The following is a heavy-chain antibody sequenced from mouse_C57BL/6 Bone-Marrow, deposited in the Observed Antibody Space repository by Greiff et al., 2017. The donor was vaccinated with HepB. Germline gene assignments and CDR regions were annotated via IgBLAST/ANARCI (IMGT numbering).Heavy chain of an antibody. D-gene: IGHD1-1*01. Sequence: EVMLVESGGDLVKPGGSLKLSCAASGFTFSSYGMSWVRQTPDKRLEWVATISSGGSYTYYPDSVKGRFTISRDNAKNTLYLQMSSLKSEDTAMYYCARDYYEAYWGQGTLVTVSA. CDR1: GFTFSSYG. CDR3: ARDYYEAY. V-gene: IGHV5-6*01. J-gene: IGHJ3*01. CDR2: ISSGGSYT.